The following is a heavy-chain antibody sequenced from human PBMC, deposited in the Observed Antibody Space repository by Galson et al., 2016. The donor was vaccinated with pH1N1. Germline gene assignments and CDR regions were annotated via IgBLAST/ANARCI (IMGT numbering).Heavy chain of an antibody. CDR2: VYPPDSDT. CDR1: GYTFTTYW. CDR3: ARLIGGGYNIREFDY. J-gene: IGHJ4*02. Sequence: QSGAEVKKAGESLKISGKGSGYTFTTYWIAWVRQMPGKGLEWMGIVYPPDSDTRYSPSFEGQVTISADKSISTAYLQWSSLKASDTAVYYCARLIGGGYNIREFDYWCQGTQVTVSS. V-gene: IGHV5-51*03. D-gene: IGHD5-24*01.